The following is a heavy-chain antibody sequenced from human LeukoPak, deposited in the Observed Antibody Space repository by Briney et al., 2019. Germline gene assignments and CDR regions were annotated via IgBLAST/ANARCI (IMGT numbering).Heavy chain of an antibody. J-gene: IGHJ4*02. V-gene: IGHV1-69*02. CDR2: IIPILGIA. CDR3: AVGYYYGSGSYGGY. Sequence: XXXGXXXXXXGRIIPILGIANYAQKFQGRVTITADKYTSTAYMELSSLRSEDTAVYYCAVGYYYGSGSYGGYWGQGTLVTVSS. D-gene: IGHD3-10*01.